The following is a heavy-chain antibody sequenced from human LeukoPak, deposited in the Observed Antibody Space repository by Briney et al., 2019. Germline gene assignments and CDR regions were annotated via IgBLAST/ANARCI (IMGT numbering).Heavy chain of an antibody. CDR2: ISGSGGST. V-gene: IGHV3-23*01. CDR3: AKVVLGGWYFDY. Sequence: PGGSLRLSCAASGFTFSSYAVSWVRQAPGKGLEWVSAISGSGGSTYYADSVKGRFTISRDNSKNTLYLQMNSLRAEDTAVYYCAKVVLGGWYFDYWGQGTLVTVSS. D-gene: IGHD6-19*01. J-gene: IGHJ4*02. CDR1: GFTFSSYA.